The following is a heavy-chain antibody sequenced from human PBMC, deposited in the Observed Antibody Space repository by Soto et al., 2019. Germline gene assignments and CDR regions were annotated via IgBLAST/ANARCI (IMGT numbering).Heavy chain of an antibody. CDR3: ARDRGAASYIRYYYYGIDV. J-gene: IGHJ6*02. CDR1: GFIFDIYS. Sequence: EVQLVESGGGLVKPGGSLRLSCAASGFIFDIYSMTWVRQAPGKGLEWVSSISSSSSYIYYADSVKGRFTISRDNDENSLYLQMSSRRADDTAVYYCARDRGAASYIRYYYYGIDVWGQGTTVTVSS. V-gene: IGHV3-21*01. D-gene: IGHD3-10*01. CDR2: ISSSSSYI.